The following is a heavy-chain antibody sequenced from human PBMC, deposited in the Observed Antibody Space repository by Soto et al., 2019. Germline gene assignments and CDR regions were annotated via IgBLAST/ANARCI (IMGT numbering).Heavy chain of an antibody. CDR1: GFTFSSYG. CDR2: INSDGSST. V-gene: IGHV3-74*01. D-gene: IGHD3-22*01. Sequence: PGGSLRVSCAASGFTFSSYGRHWVRQAPGKGLVWVSRINSDGSSTSYADSVKGRFTISRDNAKNTLYLQMNSLRAEDTAVYYCAIRASYYDSSGYFDYWGQGTLVTVSS. CDR3: AIRASYYDSSGYFDY. J-gene: IGHJ4*02.